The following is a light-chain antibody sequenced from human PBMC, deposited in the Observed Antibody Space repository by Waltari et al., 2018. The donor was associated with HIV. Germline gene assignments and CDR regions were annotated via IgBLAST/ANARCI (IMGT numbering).Light chain of an antibody. Sequence: QSVLTQPPSASGTPGQRVTISCSGSSSNIGRNTVNWYQQLPGTAPKPLICSNKRRPSGVPDRFAGSKSGTSASLAISGLQSEDEADYYCAAWDDSLNGHVFGTGTKVTVL. CDR1: SSNIGRNT. J-gene: IGLJ1*01. CDR2: SNK. CDR3: AAWDDSLNGHV. V-gene: IGLV1-44*01.